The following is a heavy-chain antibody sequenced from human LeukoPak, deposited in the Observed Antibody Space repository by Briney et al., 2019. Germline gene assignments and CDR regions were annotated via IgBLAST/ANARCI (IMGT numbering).Heavy chain of an antibody. Sequence: SETLSLTCTVSGGSISSGGYYWSWIRQHPGKGLEWIGYIYYSGSTHYNPSLKSRVTISVDTSKNQFSLKLSSVTAADTAVYYCARGTVAKNYFDYWGQGTLVTVSS. V-gene: IGHV4-31*03. J-gene: IGHJ4*02. CDR2: IYYSGST. CDR1: GGSISSGGYY. D-gene: IGHD4-17*01. CDR3: ARGTVAKNYFDY.